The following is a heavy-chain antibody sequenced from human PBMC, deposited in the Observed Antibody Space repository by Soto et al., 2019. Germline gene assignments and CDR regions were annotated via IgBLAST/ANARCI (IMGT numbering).Heavy chain of an antibody. J-gene: IGHJ6*02. V-gene: IGHV3-30-3*01. D-gene: IGHD1-1*01. CDR2: ISYDGSNK. CDR3: VRDRVRNYYYHGMDV. Sequence: QVQLVESGGGVVQPGRSLRLSCAASGFTFSSYAMHWVRQAPGKGLEWVAVISYDGSNKYYADSVKGRFTISRDNSKNTLYRQMNSLRAEDTAVYYCVRDRVRNYYYHGMDVWGQGTTVTVSS. CDR1: GFTFSSYA.